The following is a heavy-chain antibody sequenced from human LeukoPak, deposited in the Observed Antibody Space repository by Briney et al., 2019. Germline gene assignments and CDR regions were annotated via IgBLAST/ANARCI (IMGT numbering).Heavy chain of an antibody. CDR1: GGSFSGYY. Sequence: PSETLSLTCAVYGGSFSGYYWSWVRQPPGKGLEWIGEINHSGSTNYNPSLKSRVTISVDTSKNQFSLKLSSVTAADTAVYYCARGRPYGGYHRSYWGQGTLVTVSS. V-gene: IGHV4-34*01. CDR3: ARGRPYGGYHRSY. J-gene: IGHJ4*02. CDR2: INHSGST. D-gene: IGHD5-12*01.